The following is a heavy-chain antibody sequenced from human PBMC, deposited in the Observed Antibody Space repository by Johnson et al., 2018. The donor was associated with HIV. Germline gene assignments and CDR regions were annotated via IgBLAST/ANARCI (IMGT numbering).Heavy chain of an antibody. CDR2: INGDGSRL. CDR3: ARTSCSGARCLGYDPFDV. Sequence: VQLVESGGGLVQPGGSLRLSCGASGFTFSDHWMQWVRQAPGKGLVWVSRINGDGSRLTYADSVKGRFIIARDNAKNTLYLELKSLRSEDTAVYYCARTSCSGARCLGYDPFDVWGQGAMVTVSS. CDR1: GFTFSDHW. V-gene: IGHV3-74*01. J-gene: IGHJ3*01. D-gene: IGHD2-15*01.